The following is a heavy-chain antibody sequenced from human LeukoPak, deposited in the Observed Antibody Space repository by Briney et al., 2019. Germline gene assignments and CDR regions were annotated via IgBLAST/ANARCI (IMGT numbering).Heavy chain of an antibody. CDR1: GDIVSSNSVA. Sequence: SQTLSLTCAISGDIVSSNSVAWNWIRQSPSRGLEWLGRTYYRSKWFNDYAVSVKSRITINPDTSENQFSLQLNSVTPDDTAVYYCARDGTWRLDYWGQGILVTVSS. J-gene: IGHJ4*02. CDR2: TYYRSKWFN. D-gene: IGHD2-15*01. CDR3: ARDGTWRLDY. V-gene: IGHV6-1*01.